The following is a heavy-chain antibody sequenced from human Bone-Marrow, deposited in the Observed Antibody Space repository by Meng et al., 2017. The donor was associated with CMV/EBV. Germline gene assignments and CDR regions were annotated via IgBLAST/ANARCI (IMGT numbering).Heavy chain of an antibody. J-gene: IGHJ2*01. CDR3: ARDSRHCTSASCYSWYFDL. CDR2: INPNSGAT. V-gene: IGHV1-2*06. CDR1: GYTFTGYY. Sequence: LVQLGAEVKKPGASVKFSCKASGYTFTGYYMHWVRQAPGQGLEWMGRINPNSGATEYAQNFQGRVTMTRDTSISTAYMELSRLRSDDTAVYYCARDSRHCTSASCYSWYFDLWGRGTLVTVSS. D-gene: IGHD2-2*02.